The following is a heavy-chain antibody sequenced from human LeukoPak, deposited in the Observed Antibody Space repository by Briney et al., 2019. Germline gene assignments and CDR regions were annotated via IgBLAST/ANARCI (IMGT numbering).Heavy chain of an antibody. CDR3: ARLTPYSGSPLGDY. V-gene: IGHV4-39*01. CDR1: GGSISSSSNF. J-gene: IGHJ4*02. D-gene: IGHD1-26*01. Sequence: SETLSLTCTVSGGSISSSSNFWGWIRQPPGKGLEWIVSISYSGSTYYNPSLKSRVTISVDTSKNQFSLKLSSVTAADTAVYYCARLTPYSGSPLGDYWGQGTLVTVSS. CDR2: ISYSGST.